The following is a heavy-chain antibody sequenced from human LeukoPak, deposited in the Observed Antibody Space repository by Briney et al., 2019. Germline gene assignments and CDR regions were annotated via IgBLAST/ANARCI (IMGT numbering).Heavy chain of an antibody. CDR1: GFSFRSHG. CDR3: ARDVATSGWATFY. J-gene: IGHJ4*02. Sequence: GGSLRLSCAASGFSFRSHGMNWVRQAPGKGLEWVSYITSSGSSIYYADSVKGRFPISRDNAKNSLYLQMNSLRAEDTAVYYCARDVATSGWATFYWGPGTLVTVSS. CDR2: ITSSGSSI. D-gene: IGHD6-19*01. V-gene: IGHV3-48*01.